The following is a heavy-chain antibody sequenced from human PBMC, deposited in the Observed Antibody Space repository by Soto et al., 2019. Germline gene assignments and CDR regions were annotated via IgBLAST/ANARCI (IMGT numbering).Heavy chain of an antibody. CDR3: ARHRYSYGVYYFDY. J-gene: IGHJ4*02. V-gene: IGHV4-59*08. Sequence: QVQLQESGPGLVKPSETLSLTCIVSGGSISNYYWSWIRQPPGKGLEWIGYIYYSGSTNYNPSLTSRVTISVDTSKNQVSRKLSSVTATDTAVYYCARHRYSYGVYYFDYWGQGTLVTVSS. CDR1: GGSISNYY. CDR2: IYYSGST. D-gene: IGHD5-18*01.